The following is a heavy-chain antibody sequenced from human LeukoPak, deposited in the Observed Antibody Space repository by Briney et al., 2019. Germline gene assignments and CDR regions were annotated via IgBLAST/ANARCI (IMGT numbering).Heavy chain of an antibody. CDR3: ASSLWTYDILTGYGY. Sequence: SETLSLTCTVSGGSFSSGSYYWRWIRQPPGRGLEWIEYIYYSGSTNYNPSLKSRVTISVDTSKNQFSLKLSSVTAADTAVYYCASSLWTYDILTGYGYWGQGTLVTVSS. CDR2: IYYSGST. V-gene: IGHV4-61*01. D-gene: IGHD3-9*01. CDR1: GGSFSSGSYY. J-gene: IGHJ4*02.